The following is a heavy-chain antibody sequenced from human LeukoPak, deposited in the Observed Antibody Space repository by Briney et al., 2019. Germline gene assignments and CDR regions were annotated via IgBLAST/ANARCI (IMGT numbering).Heavy chain of an antibody. CDR3: ASRAPTSPKENDY. CDR2: IYYSGST. Sequence: PSETLSLTCTVSGGSISSGGYYWSWIRQHPGKGLEWIGYIYYSGSTYYNPSLKSRVTISVDTSKNQFSLKLSSVTAADTAVYYCASRAPTSPKENDYWGQGTLVTVSS. J-gene: IGHJ4*02. V-gene: IGHV4-30-4*08. CDR1: GGSISSGGYY.